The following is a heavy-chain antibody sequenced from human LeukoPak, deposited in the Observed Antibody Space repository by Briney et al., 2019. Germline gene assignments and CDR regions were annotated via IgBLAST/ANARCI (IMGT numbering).Heavy chain of an antibody. Sequence: SETLSLTCTVSGGSISSYYWSWIRQPPGKGLEWIGYIYYSGSTNYNPSLKSRVTISVDTSKNQFSLKLSSVTAADTAVYYCAREALSGSYYFDYLGQGTLVTVSS. V-gene: IGHV4-59*01. J-gene: IGHJ4*02. CDR3: AREALSGSYYFDY. D-gene: IGHD1-26*01. CDR1: GGSISSYY. CDR2: IYYSGST.